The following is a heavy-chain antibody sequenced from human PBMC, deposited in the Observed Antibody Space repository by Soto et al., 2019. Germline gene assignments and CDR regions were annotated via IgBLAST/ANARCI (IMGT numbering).Heavy chain of an antibody. Sequence: EVQLLESGGGLVQPGGSLRLSCADSGFTFSSYAMSWVRQAPGKGLEWVSAISGSGGSTYYADSVKGRFTISRDNSKNTLYLQMNSLRAEDTAVYYCAKSRRHRTYYYYGIDVWGQGTTVTVSS. CDR1: GFTFSSYA. D-gene: IGHD1-1*01. CDR3: AKSRRHRTYYYYGIDV. CDR2: ISGSGGST. V-gene: IGHV3-23*01. J-gene: IGHJ6*02.